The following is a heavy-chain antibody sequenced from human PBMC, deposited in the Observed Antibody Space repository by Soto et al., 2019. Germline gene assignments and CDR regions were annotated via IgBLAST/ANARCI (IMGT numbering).Heavy chain of an antibody. J-gene: IGHJ4*02. D-gene: IGHD3-10*01. CDR1: GGSISSSSYY. CDR3: ASSKGIVWFGEFTIY. V-gene: IGHV4-39*01. CDR2: IYYSGST. Sequence: QLQLQESGPGLVKPSETLSLTCTVSGGSISSSSYYWGCIRQPPGKGLEWIGSIYYSGSTYYNPSLKSRVTISVDTSKSQFSLKLSSVTAADTAVYYCASSKGIVWFGEFTIYWGQGTLVTVSS.